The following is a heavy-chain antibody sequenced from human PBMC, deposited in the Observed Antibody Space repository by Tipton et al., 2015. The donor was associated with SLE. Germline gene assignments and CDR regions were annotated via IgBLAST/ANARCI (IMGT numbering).Heavy chain of an antibody. CDR3: ARDQWLYYYGMDV. J-gene: IGHJ6*02. D-gene: IGHD3-22*01. CDR2: ISAYNGNT. Sequence: QSGPEVKKPGASVKVSCKASGYTFTGYYMHWVRQAPGQGLEWMGWISAYNGNTNYAQKLQGRVTMTTDTSTSTAYMELRSLRSDATAVYYCARDQWLYYYGMDVWGQGTTVTVSS. CDR1: GYTFTGYY. V-gene: IGHV1-18*04.